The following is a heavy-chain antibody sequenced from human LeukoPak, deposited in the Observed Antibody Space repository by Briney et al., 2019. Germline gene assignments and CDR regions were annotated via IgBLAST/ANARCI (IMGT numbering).Heavy chain of an antibody. J-gene: IGHJ4*02. CDR1: GFTFSSYG. CDR3: AKDQSDNYYDSSGYYQSSDY. CDR2: ISYDESNK. D-gene: IGHD3-22*01. V-gene: IGHV3-30*18. Sequence: GGSLRLSCAASGFTFSSYGMYWVRQAPGKGLEWVAVISYDESNKDHADSVKGRFTISRDNSKNTLYLQMNSLRVEDTAVYYCAKDQSDNYYDSSGYYQSSDYWGQGTLVTASS.